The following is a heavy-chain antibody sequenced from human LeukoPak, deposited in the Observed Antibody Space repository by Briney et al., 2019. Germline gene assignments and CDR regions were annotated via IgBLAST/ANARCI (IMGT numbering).Heavy chain of an antibody. CDR1: GFTVSSNY. CDR3: AKTSVGEGRIIGSGYFDN. Sequence: GGSLRLSCAASGFTVSSNYMSWVRQAPGKGLEWVSIISGSGTVTYYADSVKGRFTISRDNSKNTLYLQMNSLRAEDTAVYYCAKTSVGEGRIIGSGYFDNWGQGTLVTVSS. V-gene: IGHV3-23*01. J-gene: IGHJ4*02. D-gene: IGHD2-15*01. CDR2: ISGSGTVT.